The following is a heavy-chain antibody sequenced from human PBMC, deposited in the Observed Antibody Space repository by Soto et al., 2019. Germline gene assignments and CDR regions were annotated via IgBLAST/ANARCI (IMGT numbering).Heavy chain of an antibody. D-gene: IGHD5-12*01. V-gene: IGHV1-69*13. CDR2: IIPIFGTA. CDR3: ARDSPIGSTFSGYDAIDS. J-gene: IGHJ4*02. Sequence: SVKVSCKASGGTFSSYAISWVRQAPGQGLEWMGGIIPIFGTANYAQKFRGRVTITADESTSTAYMELSSLRSKDTAVYYCARDSPIGSTFSGYDAIDSWGQGTLVTVSS. CDR1: GGTFSSYA.